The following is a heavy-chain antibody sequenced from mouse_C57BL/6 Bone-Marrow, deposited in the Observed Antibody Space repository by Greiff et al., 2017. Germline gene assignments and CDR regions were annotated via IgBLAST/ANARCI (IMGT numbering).Heavy chain of an antibody. V-gene: IGHV1-54*01. CDR3: ARRSYYYGSSYLYYYATDD. Sequence: VQLQQSGAELVRPGTSVKVSCKASGYAFTNYLIEWVKQRPGQGLEWIGVINPGSGGTNYNEKFKGKATLTADKSSSTAYMQLSSLTSEDSAVYFCARRSYYYGSSYLYYYATDDWGQGASVTASS. CDR2: INPGSGGT. CDR1: GYAFTNYL. D-gene: IGHD1-1*01. J-gene: IGHJ4*01.